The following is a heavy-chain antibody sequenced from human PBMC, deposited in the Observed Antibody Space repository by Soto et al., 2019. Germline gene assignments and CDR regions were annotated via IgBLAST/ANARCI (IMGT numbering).Heavy chain of an antibody. V-gene: IGHV4-59*01. J-gene: IGHJ6*02. CDR2: MYNTGST. CDR3: ARDLWGYCGADCYPLDV. Sequence: QVRLQESGPGLVKPSETLSLTCTVSGGSISSYYWSWIRQPPGKGLEWIGYMYNTGSTIYNPSLKRRVTISVDTSKNQFSLKLNSVTAADTAVYYCARDLWGYCGADCYPLDVWGQGTTVTFSS. D-gene: IGHD2-21*02. CDR1: GGSISSYY.